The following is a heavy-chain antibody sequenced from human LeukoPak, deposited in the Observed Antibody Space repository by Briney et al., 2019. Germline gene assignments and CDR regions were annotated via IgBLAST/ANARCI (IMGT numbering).Heavy chain of an antibody. V-gene: IGHV4-38-2*02. CDR1: GYSISSGYY. J-gene: IGHJ4*02. D-gene: IGHD2-15*01. Sequence: SETLSLTCVVSGYSISSGYYWGWIRQPPGKGLEWIGSVFHSGSSYNNPSLKSRVTISIDTSKNQFSLKLSSVTATDTAVYYCARDCSGGTCYAFDIWGQGTLVTVSS. CDR3: ARDCSGGTCYAFDI. CDR2: VFHSGSS.